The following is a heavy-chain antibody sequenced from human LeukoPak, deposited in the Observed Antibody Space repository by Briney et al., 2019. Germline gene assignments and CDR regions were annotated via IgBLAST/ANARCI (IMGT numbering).Heavy chain of an antibody. CDR1: GYTFTYYY. J-gene: IGHJ3*02. Sequence: ASVKVSCKASGYTFTYYYIHWVRQAPGQGLEWMGWINPNSGGTSYAQKFQGRVSMTRDTSISTAYMELGSLRSDDTAVYYCARSGNHIVVVTATLDAFDIWGQGTMVTVSS. CDR2: INPNSGGT. V-gene: IGHV1-2*02. D-gene: IGHD2-21*02. CDR3: ARSGNHIVVVTATLDAFDI.